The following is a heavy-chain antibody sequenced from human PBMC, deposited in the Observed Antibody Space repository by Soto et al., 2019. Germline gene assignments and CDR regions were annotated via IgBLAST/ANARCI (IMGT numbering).Heavy chain of an antibody. V-gene: IGHV3-15*01. J-gene: IGHJ4*02. Sequence: GGSLRLPCAASGFTFSNAWMSWVRQAPGKGLEWVGRIKSKTDGGTTDYAAPVKGRFTISRDDSKNTLYLQMNSLKIEDTAVYYCSRSLAIDFDLWGQGTLVTVSS. CDR1: GFTFSNAW. CDR3: SRSLAIDFDL. CDR2: IKSKTDGGTT.